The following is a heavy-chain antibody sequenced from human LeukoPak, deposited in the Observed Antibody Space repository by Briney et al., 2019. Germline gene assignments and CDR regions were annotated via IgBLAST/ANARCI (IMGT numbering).Heavy chain of an antibody. CDR2: MNPNSGNT. D-gene: IGHD2-2*01. V-gene: IGHV1-8*01. J-gene: IGHJ5*02. Sequence: ASVKVSCKVSGYTLTELSMHWVRQAPGQGLEWMGWMNPNSGNTGYAQKFQGRITMTRNTSISTAYMELSSLRSDDTAVYYCARVIVVVPPTKIWFDPWGPGTLVTVSS. CDR1: GYTLTELS. CDR3: ARVIVVVPPTKIWFDP.